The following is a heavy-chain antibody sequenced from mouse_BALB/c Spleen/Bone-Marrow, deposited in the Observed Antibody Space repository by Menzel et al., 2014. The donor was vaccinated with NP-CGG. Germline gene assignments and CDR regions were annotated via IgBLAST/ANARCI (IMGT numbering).Heavy chain of an antibody. CDR2: INSNGGST. CDR1: GSTFSSYG. Sequence: EVKVVESGGGLVQPGGSLKLSCAASGSTFSSYGMSWVRQTPDKRLELVATINSNGGSTYYPDSVKGRLTISRDNAKNTLYLQMSSLKSEDTAMYYCARDDVWYAMDYWGQGTSVTVSS. J-gene: IGHJ4*01. CDR3: ARDDVWYAMDY. V-gene: IGHV5-6-3*01.